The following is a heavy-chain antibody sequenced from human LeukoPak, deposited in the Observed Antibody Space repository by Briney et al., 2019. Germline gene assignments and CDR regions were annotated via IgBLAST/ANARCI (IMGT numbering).Heavy chain of an antibody. D-gene: IGHD3-10*01. CDR3: ARINNYYGSGSADY. V-gene: IGHV1-18*01. Sequence: ASVKVSCKASGYTFISHVMHWVRQAPGQRLEWMGWISAYNGNTNYAQKLQGRVTMTTDTSTSTAYMELRSLRSDDTAVYYCARINNYYGSGSADYWGQGTLVTVSS. CDR2: ISAYNGNT. J-gene: IGHJ4*02. CDR1: GYTFISHV.